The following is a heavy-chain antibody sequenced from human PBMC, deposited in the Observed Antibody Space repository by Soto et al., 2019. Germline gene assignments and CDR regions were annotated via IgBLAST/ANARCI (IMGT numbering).Heavy chain of an antibody. CDR2: IKQDGSEK. Sequence: PGGSLRLSCVVSGFTFSSYWMNWVCQAPGKGLEWVANIKQDGSEKYYVDSAKGRFTISRDNAKNSLYLQMNSLSAEDTAIYYCATSRTFDYWGQGTLVTVSS. CDR3: ATSRTFDY. CDR1: GFTFSSYW. D-gene: IGHD6-13*01. V-gene: IGHV3-7*01. J-gene: IGHJ4*02.